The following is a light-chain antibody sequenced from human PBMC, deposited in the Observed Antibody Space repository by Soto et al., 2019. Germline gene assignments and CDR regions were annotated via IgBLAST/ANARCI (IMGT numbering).Light chain of an antibody. Sequence: EIVFTQSPGTLSLSPGERAILSCRASQSVSNNYLAWYQQKPGQAPKILIYGASNRATGIPDRFSGSGSGTDSTLTISRLEPEDFAVYYCQHYGSSPPFTFGPGTKVDIK. J-gene: IGKJ3*01. V-gene: IGKV3-20*01. CDR3: QHYGSSPPFT. CDR2: GAS. CDR1: QSVSNNY.